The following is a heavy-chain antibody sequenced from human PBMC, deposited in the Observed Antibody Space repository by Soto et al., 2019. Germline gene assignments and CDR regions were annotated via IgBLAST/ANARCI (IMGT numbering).Heavy chain of an antibody. CDR2: MYHSGST. D-gene: IGHD3-3*01. CDR1: GVSISSGGYS. J-gene: IGHJ4*02. Sequence: QLQLQESGSGLVKPSQTLSLTCAVSGVSISSGGYSWSWIRQPPGKGLEWIGYMYHSGSTYYNPSLKSRVTISVDRSTNQSSLNLSSVTAADTAMYYCARANDDFWRALDYWGQGTVVTVSS. CDR3: ARANDDFWRALDY. V-gene: IGHV4-30-2*01.